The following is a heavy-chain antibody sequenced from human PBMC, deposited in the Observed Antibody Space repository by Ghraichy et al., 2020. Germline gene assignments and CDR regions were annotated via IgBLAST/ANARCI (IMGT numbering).Heavy chain of an antibody. CDR1: GGSFSGYY. J-gene: IGHJ5*02. Sequence: SETLSLTCAVYGGSFSGYYWNWIRQPPGKGLEWIGEINHSGSTNYNPSLKSRVTISVDTYNNQFSLKLTSVTAADTAVDYCARMPDISSGWFDLWGQGTLVTVSS. V-gene: IGHV4-34*01. CDR2: INHSGST. D-gene: IGHD6-6*01. CDR3: ARMPDISSGWFDL.